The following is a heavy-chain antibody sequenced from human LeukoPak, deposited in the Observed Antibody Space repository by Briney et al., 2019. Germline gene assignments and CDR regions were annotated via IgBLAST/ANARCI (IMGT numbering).Heavy chain of an antibody. V-gene: IGHV1-69*05. Sequence: VKVSCKASGGTFSSYAISWVRQAPGQGLEWMGGIIPIFGTANYAQKFQGRVTITTDESTSTAYMELSSLRSEDTAVYYCARVHRDDYGDYGYYYYYMDVWGKGTTVTVS. CDR1: GGTFSSYA. CDR2: IIPIFGTA. CDR3: ARVHRDDYGDYGYYYYYMDV. D-gene: IGHD4-17*01. J-gene: IGHJ6*03.